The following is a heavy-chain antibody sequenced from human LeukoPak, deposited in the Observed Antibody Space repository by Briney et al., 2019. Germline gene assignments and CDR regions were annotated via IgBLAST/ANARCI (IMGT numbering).Heavy chain of an antibody. V-gene: IGHV4-59*01. J-gene: IGHJ5*02. D-gene: IGHD3-16*01. CDR2: ISDCDST. Sequence: SETLSLTCTVSGVSISSYYWSWIRQPPGKGLEWIGYISDCDSTDHNPSLNSRVTISVDTSKNKFSLKLSSVTAADTGVYYCVRDKERGGKRWFDPWGKGTLVTVS. CDR1: GVSISSYY. CDR3: VRDKERGGKRWFDP.